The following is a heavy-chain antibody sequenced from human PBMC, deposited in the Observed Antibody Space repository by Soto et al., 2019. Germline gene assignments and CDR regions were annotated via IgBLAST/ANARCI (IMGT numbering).Heavy chain of an antibody. CDR2: IGTAGDK. CDR3: ARGTPPSVLRYFARHLISYGMDV. D-gene: IGHD3-9*01. J-gene: IGHJ6*02. CDR1: GFTFSSYD. V-gene: IGHV3-13*01. Sequence: GGSLRLSCAASGFTFSSYDMHWVRQATGKGLEWVSAIGTAGDKYYPGSVTGRLTISRENAKNSLYLHMNSLRAGDTAVYYCARGTPPSVLRYFARHLISYGMDVWGQGTTVTVSS.